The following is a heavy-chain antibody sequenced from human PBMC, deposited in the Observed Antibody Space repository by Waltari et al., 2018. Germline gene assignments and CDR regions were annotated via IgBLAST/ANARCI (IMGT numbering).Heavy chain of an antibody. CDR1: GYSISSGYY. D-gene: IGHD5-18*01. CDR2: IYHSGST. Sequence: QVQLQESGPGLVKPSETLSLTCAVSGYSISSGYYWGWIRQPPGKGLEWIGSIYHSGSTYYNPSLKSRVTISVDTSKNQFSLKLSSVTAADTAVYYCARCRDGYSDYWGQGTLVTVSS. CDR3: ARCRDGYSDY. J-gene: IGHJ4*02. V-gene: IGHV4-38-2*01.